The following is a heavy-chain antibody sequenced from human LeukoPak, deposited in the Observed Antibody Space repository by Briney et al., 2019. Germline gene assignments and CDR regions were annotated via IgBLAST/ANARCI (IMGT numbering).Heavy chain of an antibody. D-gene: IGHD6-19*01. Sequence: PSETLSLTCTVSGVSITSFYWSWIRQSPGKGLEWIGEINHSGSTNYNPSLKSRVTISVDTSKNQFSLKLSSVTAADTAVYYCARGPGYSSGWYGDYWGQGTLVTVSS. CDR2: INHSGST. J-gene: IGHJ4*02. CDR1: GVSITSFY. V-gene: IGHV4-34*01. CDR3: ARGPGYSSGWYGDY.